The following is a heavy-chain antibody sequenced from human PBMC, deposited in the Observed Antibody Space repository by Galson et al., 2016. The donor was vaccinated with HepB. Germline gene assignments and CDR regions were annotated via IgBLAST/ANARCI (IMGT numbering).Heavy chain of an antibody. V-gene: IGHV3-30*04. J-gene: IGHJ4*02. CDR3: ARDAMGRGSGSYSAFDY. D-gene: IGHD1-26*01. CDR1: GFTFATYP. CDR2: ITSAGDKQ. Sequence: SLRLSCAGSGFTFATYPMSWVRQAPGKGLEWVAAITSAGDKQYYTDSVRGRFTISRDNSNNMMYLQMNSLRPEDTSVYYCARDAMGRGSGSYSAFDYWGQGTLVAVSS.